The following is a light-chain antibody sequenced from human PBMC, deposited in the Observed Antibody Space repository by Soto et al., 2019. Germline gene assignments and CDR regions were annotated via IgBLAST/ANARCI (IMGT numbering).Light chain of an antibody. CDR2: AAS. V-gene: IGKV1-39*01. CDR3: QQSYSTPTT. CDR1: QSISSY. J-gene: IGKJ1*01. Sequence: DLQMTQSPSSLSASVGDRVTITCRASQSISSYLNWYQQKPGKAPKLLIYAASSLQSGVPSRLSGSGSGTDFNLTISSLQPEDFATYYCQQSYSTPTTFGQGTKVDIK.